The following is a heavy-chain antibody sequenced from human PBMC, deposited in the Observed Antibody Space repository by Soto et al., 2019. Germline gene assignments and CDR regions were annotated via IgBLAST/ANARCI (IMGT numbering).Heavy chain of an antibody. CDR1: GYTFTSYD. V-gene: IGHV1-8*01. D-gene: IGHD1-26*01. J-gene: IGHJ4*02. Sequence: QVQLVQSGAEVKKPGASVKVSCKASGYTFTSYDINWVRQATGQGLEWMGWMNPNSGNTGYAQKFQGRVTMTRNTPRSKAHMELRSLRSEETEVHDCAREVRARRRDYWGQGPLVTVSS. CDR2: MNPNSGNT. CDR3: AREVRARRRDY.